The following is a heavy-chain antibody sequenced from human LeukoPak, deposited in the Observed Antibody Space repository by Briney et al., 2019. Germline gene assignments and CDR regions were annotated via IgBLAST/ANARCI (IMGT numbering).Heavy chain of an antibody. V-gene: IGHV1-8*01. CDR2: MNPNSGNT. CDR1: GYTFTSYD. CDR3: ARESAGWGTFVFDP. D-gene: IGHD3-16*01. Sequence: PRASVKVSCKASGYTFTSYDINWVRQATGQGLEWMGWMNPNSGNTGYAQKFQGRVTMTRNTSISTAYMELSSLRSEDTAVYYWARESAGWGTFVFDPWGQGTLVTVSS. J-gene: IGHJ5*02.